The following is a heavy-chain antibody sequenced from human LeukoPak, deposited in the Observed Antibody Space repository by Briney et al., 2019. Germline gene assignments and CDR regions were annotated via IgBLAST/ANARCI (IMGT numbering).Heavy chain of an antibody. Sequence: SETLSLTCTVSGGSISSGTNYWSWIRQPAGKGLEWIGRISTSGSTNYNPSLKSRVTMSVDTSKNQFSLNLSSVTAADTAVYYCARGSARMVANPLFDYWGRGTLVTVS. D-gene: IGHD5-12*01. CDR1: GGSISSGTNY. CDR3: ARGSARMVANPLFDY. CDR2: ISTSGST. V-gene: IGHV4-61*02. J-gene: IGHJ4*02.